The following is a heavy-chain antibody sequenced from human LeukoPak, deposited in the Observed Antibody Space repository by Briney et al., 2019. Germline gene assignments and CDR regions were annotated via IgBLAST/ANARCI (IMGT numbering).Heavy chain of an antibody. Sequence: PSETLSLTCAVYGGSFSGYYWSWVRQAPGKGLEWVSGISGTGGSIYYADSVKGRFTISRDNSKNTLYLQMNSLRAEDTAVYYCAKAAVITGGLYYFDYWGQGTLVTVSS. J-gene: IGHJ4*02. CDR1: GGSFSGYY. CDR2: ISGTGGSI. D-gene: IGHD5-24*01. V-gene: IGHV3-23*01. CDR3: AKAAVITGGLYYFDY.